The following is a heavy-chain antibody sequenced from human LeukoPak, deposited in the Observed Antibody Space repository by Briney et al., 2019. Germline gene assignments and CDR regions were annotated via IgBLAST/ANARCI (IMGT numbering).Heavy chain of an antibody. Sequence: GASVKLSCKASEFTFTRHTINWMRQAPGRGLGWMGWISAFAGNTNYAQTLRENVIMSTDISTNTAHLDLKSLPFHDTAVYYCARSPWQMDYYDGMDVWGRGTTVIVSS. CDR1: EFTFTRHT. V-gene: IGHV1-18*04. J-gene: IGHJ6*04. CDR3: ARSPWQMDYYDGMDV. CDR2: ISAFAGNT. D-gene: IGHD3-16*01.